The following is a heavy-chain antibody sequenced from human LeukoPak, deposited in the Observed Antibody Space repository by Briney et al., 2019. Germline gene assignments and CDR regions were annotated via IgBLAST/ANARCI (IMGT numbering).Heavy chain of an antibody. Sequence: PSETLSLTCAVYGGSFSGYYWSWIRQPPGKGLEWIGEINHSGSTNYNPSLKSRVTISVDTSKNQFSLKLSSVTAADTAVYYCARWVWYAFDYWGQGTLVTVSS. CDR3: ARWVWYAFDY. CDR1: GGSFSGYY. J-gene: IGHJ4*02. D-gene: IGHD3-10*01. V-gene: IGHV4-34*01. CDR2: INHSGST.